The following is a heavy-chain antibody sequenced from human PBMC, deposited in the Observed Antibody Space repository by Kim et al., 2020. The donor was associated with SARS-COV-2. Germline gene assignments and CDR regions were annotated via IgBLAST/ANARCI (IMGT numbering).Heavy chain of an antibody. J-gene: IGHJ6*02. CDR3: AKAVAGVLLGGNYYYYYGMDV. Sequence: GGSLRLSCAASGFTFDDYAMHWVRQAPGKGLEWVSGISWNSGSIGYADSVKGRFTISRDNAKNSLYLQMNSLRAEDTALYYCAKAVAGVLLGGNYYYYYGMDVWGQGTTVTVSS. D-gene: IGHD6-19*01. CDR2: ISWNSGSI. CDR1: GFTFDDYA. V-gene: IGHV3-9*01.